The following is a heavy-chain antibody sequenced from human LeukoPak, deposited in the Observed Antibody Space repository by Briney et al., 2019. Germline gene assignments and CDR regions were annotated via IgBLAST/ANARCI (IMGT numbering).Heavy chain of an antibody. CDR3: ARGMGFLGYYFDY. D-gene: IGHD1-26*01. V-gene: IGHV4-59*01. J-gene: IGHJ4*02. Sequence: SETLSLTCTVSGGSISSYYWSWIRQPPGKGLEWIGYIYYSGSTNYNPSLKSRVTISVDTSKNQFSLKLSSVTAADTAVYYCARGMGFLGYYFDYWGQGTLVTVSS. CDR1: GGSISSYY. CDR2: IYYSGST.